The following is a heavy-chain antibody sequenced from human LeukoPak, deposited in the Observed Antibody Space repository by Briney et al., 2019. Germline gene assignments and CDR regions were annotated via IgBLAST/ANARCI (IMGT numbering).Heavy chain of an antibody. CDR3: ARDQGDDY. D-gene: IGHD3-10*01. Sequence: EASVKVSCKASVCTFSNYAINWVRQAPGQGLEWMGMVFTIFGTPNYAQKFHGRGTFTADKSTRTAYTELRSLTSEDTAVYYCARDQGDDYWGPGTMVTVSS. J-gene: IGHJ4*02. V-gene: IGHV1-69*06. CDR1: VCTFSNYA. CDR2: VFTIFGTP.